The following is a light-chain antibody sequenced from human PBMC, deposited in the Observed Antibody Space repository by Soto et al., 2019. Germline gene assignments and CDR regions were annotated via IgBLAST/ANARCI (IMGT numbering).Light chain of an antibody. CDR3: QPYSNSPPGFT. J-gene: IGKJ3*01. CDR1: QSISSSY. CDR2: GAS. Sequence: EIVLTQSPGTLSLSPGERATLSCSASQSISSSYLAWYQQRPGQAPRLLIFGASYRATGIPDRFSGSGSGPGFTLTTSSLAPEDLAVYYCQPYSNSPPGFTFGLGTRVDSK. V-gene: IGKV3-20*01.